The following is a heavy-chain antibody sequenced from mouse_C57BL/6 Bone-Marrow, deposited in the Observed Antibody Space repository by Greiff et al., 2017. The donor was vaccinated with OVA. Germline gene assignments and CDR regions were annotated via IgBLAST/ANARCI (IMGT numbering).Heavy chain of an antibody. Sequence: VQLVESGAELARPGASVKLSCKASGYTFTSYGISWVKQRTGQGLEWIGEIYPRSGNTYYNEKFKGKATLTADKSSSTAYMELRSLTSEDSAVYFCARRGWLLSDYWGQGTTLTVSS. V-gene: IGHV1-81*01. CDR2: IYPRSGNT. J-gene: IGHJ2*01. D-gene: IGHD2-3*01. CDR1: GYTFTSYG. CDR3: ARRGWLLSDY.